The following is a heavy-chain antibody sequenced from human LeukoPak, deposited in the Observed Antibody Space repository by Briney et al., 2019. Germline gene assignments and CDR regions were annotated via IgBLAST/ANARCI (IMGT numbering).Heavy chain of an antibody. Sequence: GGSLRFSCAASGFTVSSDYMSWVRQAPGKGLEWVSVIYSGGSTYYADSVKGRFTISRDKSKNTVYLQMNSLRFEDTAMYYCARNWFDPWGQGTLVTVSS. CDR2: IYSGGST. J-gene: IGHJ5*02. CDR1: GFTVSSDY. V-gene: IGHV3-53*05. CDR3: ARNWFDP.